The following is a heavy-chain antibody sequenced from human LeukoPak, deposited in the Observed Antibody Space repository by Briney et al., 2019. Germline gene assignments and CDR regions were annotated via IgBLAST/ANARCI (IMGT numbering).Heavy chain of an antibody. D-gene: IGHD1-14*01. Sequence: GSLRLSCAASGFTVSSNYMSWVRQAPGKGLEWVSVIYSGGSTYYAGSVKGRFTISRDNSRNTLYLQMNSLRAEDTAVYYCAKLHNLNSDYWGQGTLVTVSS. CDR3: AKLHNLNSDY. CDR1: GFTVSSNY. J-gene: IGHJ4*02. V-gene: IGHV3-53*01. CDR2: IYSGGST.